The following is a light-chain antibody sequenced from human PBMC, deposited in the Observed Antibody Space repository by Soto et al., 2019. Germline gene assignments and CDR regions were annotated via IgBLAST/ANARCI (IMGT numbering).Light chain of an antibody. CDR1: RSDVGSYNS. Sequence: QSAMTQPAFVSGSPGQSITISCTGTRSDVGSYNSIAWYQQHPGKAPRVVIFEVTKRPSGISDRFSGSKSGYTASLTISGLQAEDEADYFCFSYAGNSIWLFGGGTKLTVL. CDR2: EVT. CDR3: FSYAGNSIWL. J-gene: IGLJ2*01. V-gene: IGLV2-23*02.